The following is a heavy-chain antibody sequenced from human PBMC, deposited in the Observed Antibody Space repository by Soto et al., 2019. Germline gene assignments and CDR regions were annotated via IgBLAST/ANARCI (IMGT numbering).Heavy chain of an antibody. D-gene: IGHD6-19*01. CDR2: IRRKANSYTT. V-gene: IGHV3-72*01. CDR3: AMLGGWSGGSNDMDV. Sequence: EVQLVESGGGLVQPGGSLRLSGAASGLIFSDYHMDWVRQAPGKGLEWVGRIRRKANSYTTDYAAAVKGRFTISRDDSKDSLYLQMNSLKTEDTAVYYCAMLGGWSGGSNDMDVWGQGTTVTVSS. J-gene: IGHJ6*02. CDR1: GLIFSDYH.